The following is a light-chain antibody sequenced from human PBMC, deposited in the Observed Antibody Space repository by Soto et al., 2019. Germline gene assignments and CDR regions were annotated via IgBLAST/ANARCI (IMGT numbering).Light chain of an antibody. CDR1: QRVLSSSNNETF. CDR3: QQYYNIPWT. J-gene: IGKJ1*01. Sequence: DILMTQSSDSLAVSLGERAPINRRSSQRVLSSSNNETFLAWYQQKPGQPPKQLIYWASTRESGVPDRFRGSGSGTDFTLTITSLQAEDVALYYCQQYYNIPWTFGQGTKVDIK. CDR2: WAS. V-gene: IGKV4-1*01.